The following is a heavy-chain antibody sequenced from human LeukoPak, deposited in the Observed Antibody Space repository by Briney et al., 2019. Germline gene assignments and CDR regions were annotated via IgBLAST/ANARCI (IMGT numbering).Heavy chain of an antibody. J-gene: IGHJ5*02. CDR2: IYYTGTT. Sequence: SETLSLTCTVSGGSIGSYYWSWIRQPAGKGLEWIGRIYYTGTTDYNASLKGRVTMSVDTSKNQSSLKLTTVIAADSAVYYCARDLPSYYFGSGNTFDPWGQGTLVTVSS. V-gene: IGHV4-4*07. CDR1: GGSIGSYY. D-gene: IGHD3-10*01. CDR3: ARDLPSYYFGSGNTFDP.